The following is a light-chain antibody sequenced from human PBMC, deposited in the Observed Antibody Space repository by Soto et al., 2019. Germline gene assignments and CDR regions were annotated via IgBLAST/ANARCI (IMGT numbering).Light chain of an antibody. CDR1: QSISSW. J-gene: IGKJ4*01. CDR2: KAS. CDR3: QQYNSYSALT. Sequence: DIQMTQSPSTLSASVGDRVTITCRASQSISSWLAWYQQRPGKAPKLLIYKASGLESGVPSRFSGSGSGTDFTLTISSLQPDDFATYYCQQYNSYSALTFGGGTKVDIK. V-gene: IGKV1-5*03.